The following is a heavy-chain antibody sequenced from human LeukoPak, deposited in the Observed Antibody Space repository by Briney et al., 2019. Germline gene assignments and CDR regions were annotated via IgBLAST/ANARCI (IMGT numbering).Heavy chain of an antibody. CDR1: GLTVSNNY. J-gene: IGHJ4*02. D-gene: IGHD2-15*01. Sequence: GGSLRLSCAASGLTVSNNYMSWVRQAPGKGLEYISVIYSGGGTFYSGSVRGRFTISRDDSKNTLYLQMNSLRAVDTAVYYCAKDSKGPAFWGQGTLVIVSS. CDR2: IYSGGGT. CDR3: AKDSKGPAF. V-gene: IGHV3-53*01.